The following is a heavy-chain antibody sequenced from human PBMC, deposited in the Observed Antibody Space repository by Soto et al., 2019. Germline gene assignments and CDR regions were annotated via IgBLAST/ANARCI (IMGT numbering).Heavy chain of an antibody. CDR3: ARYRREAVAGYTLDN. CDR1: GVSVSGSSC. J-gene: IGHJ4*02. V-gene: IGHV4-61*01. CDR2: IFYNGTT. D-gene: IGHD6-13*01. Sequence: PSETLSLTCTVYGVSVSGSSCWTWIRQAPGKGLEWIGCIFYNGTTNYNPSLRSRVTISEDTSKSQFSLKVNSMTAADTAVYYCARYRREAVAGYTLDNWGQGILVTVSS.